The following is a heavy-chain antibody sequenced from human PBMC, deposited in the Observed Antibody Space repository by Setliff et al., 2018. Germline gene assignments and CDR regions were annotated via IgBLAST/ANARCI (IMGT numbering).Heavy chain of an antibody. CDR1: GFSLSRYW. Sequence: PGGSLRLSCAASGFSLSRYWMSWVRQAPGKGLEWVSGISGSGGSTYYADSVKGRFTISRDNSKNTLYLQMNSLRAEDTAVYYCAKSGSGYYTYYYMDVWGKGTTVTVSS. CDR3: AKSGSGYYTYYYMDV. CDR2: ISGSGGST. J-gene: IGHJ6*03. D-gene: IGHD3-3*01. V-gene: IGHV3-23*01.